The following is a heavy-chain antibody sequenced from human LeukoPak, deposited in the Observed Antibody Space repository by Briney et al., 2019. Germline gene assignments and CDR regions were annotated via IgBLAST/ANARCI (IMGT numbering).Heavy chain of an antibody. V-gene: IGHV3-23*01. CDR2: ISGSGDI. Sequence: GGSLRLSCAASGFTFSNYAMSWVRQAPGKGLEWVSSISGSGDIYYADSVKGRFTISRDDPRSTLYLRMNSLRVEDTAVYFCARDDEGDCSSTRCYKWFDPWGQGTLVTVSS. D-gene: IGHD2-2*02. J-gene: IGHJ5*02. CDR3: ARDDEGDCSSTRCYKWFDP. CDR1: GFTFSNYA.